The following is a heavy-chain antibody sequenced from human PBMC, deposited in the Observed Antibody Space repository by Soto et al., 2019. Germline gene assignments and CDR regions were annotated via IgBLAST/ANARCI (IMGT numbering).Heavy chain of an antibody. Sequence: SVKVSCKASGGTFSSYAISWVRQAPGQGLEWMGGIIPIFGTANYAQKFQGRVTITADESTSTAYMELRSLRSDDTAVYYCARDRSGSYPLFMDVWGQGTTVTVSS. V-gene: IGHV1-69*13. J-gene: IGHJ6*02. CDR2: IIPIFGTA. CDR1: GGTFSSYA. D-gene: IGHD1-26*01. CDR3: ARDRSGSYPLFMDV.